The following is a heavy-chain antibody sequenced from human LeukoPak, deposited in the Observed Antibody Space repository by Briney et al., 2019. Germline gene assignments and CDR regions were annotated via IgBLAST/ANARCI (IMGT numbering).Heavy chain of an antibody. D-gene: IGHD3-10*01. Sequence: ASVKVSCKASGYTFTGCYMHWVRQAPGQGLEWMGWINPNSGGTNYAQKFQGRVTMTRDTSISTAYMELSRLRSDDTAVYYCARSMVRGVIIGMDWGQGTLVTVSS. CDR2: INPNSGGT. CDR1: GYTFTGCY. V-gene: IGHV1-2*02. CDR3: ARSMVRGVIIGMD. J-gene: IGHJ4*02.